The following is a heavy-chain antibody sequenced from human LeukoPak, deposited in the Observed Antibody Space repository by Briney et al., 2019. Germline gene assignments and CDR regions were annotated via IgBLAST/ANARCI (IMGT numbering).Heavy chain of an antibody. V-gene: IGHV3-43*02. CDR1: GLKLDAYA. Sequence: GGSLRLSCAASGLKLDAYAMHWVRQAPGKGLEWVALISGDGTITYYADSVKGRFTISRDNSKNSLFLEMNRLRSEDTAVYYCAKDTPLFYHYYGIDVWGQGTTVTVSS. CDR2: ISGDGTIT. CDR3: AKDTPLFYHYYGIDV. J-gene: IGHJ6*02.